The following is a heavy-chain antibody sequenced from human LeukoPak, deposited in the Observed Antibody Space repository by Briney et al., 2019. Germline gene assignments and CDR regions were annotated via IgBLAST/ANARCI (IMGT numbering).Heavy chain of an antibody. CDR3: ARDGYEFWSGYYHGAYFDY. D-gene: IGHD3-3*01. Sequence: PGGSLRLSCAASGFTFSSYSMNWVRQAPGKGLEWVSYISSSSSTIYYADSVKGRFTISRDNVKNSLYLQMNSLRAEDTGVYYCARDGYEFWSGYYHGAYFDYWGQGTLVTVSS. V-gene: IGHV3-48*04. CDR1: GFTFSSYS. J-gene: IGHJ4*02. CDR2: ISSSSSTI.